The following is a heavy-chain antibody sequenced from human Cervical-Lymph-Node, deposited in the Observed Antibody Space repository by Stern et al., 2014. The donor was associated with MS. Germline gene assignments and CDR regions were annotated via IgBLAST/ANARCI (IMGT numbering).Heavy chain of an antibody. CDR1: GGSLRSYY. Sequence: QLQESGPGLVKPSETLSLTCTVSGGSLRSYYWNWIRQAPGKGLEWLGVISHSGSVNYHPSRSSRVAMSVDTSKNQFSLTVSSVTAADTAVYYCAREGEYCSGSRCYPFLDYWGQGTLVTVSS. D-gene: IGHD2-15*01. CDR2: ISHSGSV. V-gene: IGHV4-59*01. CDR3: AREGEYCSGSRCYPFLDY. J-gene: IGHJ4*02.